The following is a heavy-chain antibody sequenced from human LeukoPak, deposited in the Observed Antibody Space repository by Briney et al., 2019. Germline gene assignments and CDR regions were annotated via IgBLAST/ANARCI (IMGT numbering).Heavy chain of an antibody. D-gene: IGHD4-17*01. CDR1: GYTFTSYG. Sequence: ASVKVSCKASGYTFTSYGISWVRQAPGQGLEWMGWINPNSGGTNYAQKFQGRVTMTRDTSISTAYMELSRLRSDDTAVYYCARDPFGDYEVRGDYWGQGTLVTVSS. V-gene: IGHV1-2*02. CDR3: ARDPFGDYEVRGDY. CDR2: INPNSGGT. J-gene: IGHJ4*02.